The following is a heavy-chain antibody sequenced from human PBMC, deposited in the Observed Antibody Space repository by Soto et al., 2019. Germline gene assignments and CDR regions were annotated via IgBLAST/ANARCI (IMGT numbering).Heavy chain of an antibody. CDR2: INPAFGTP. Sequence: QVQLVQSGDEVKKPGSSVKVSCKASGGSFSGYAFSCVRQAPGQGLEWMGGINPAFGTPNYGQRFEGRVTISADESTTTVYIDLRRLRAEDPAVYYCATGSSSTVGRTGWFGPWGQGTLVTFSS. J-gene: IGHJ5*02. CDR1: GGSFSGYA. CDR3: ATGSSSTVGRTGWFGP. D-gene: IGHD1-26*01. V-gene: IGHV1-69*01.